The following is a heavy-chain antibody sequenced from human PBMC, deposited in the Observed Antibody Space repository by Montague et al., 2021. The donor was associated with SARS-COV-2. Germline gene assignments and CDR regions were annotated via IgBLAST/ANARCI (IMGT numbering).Heavy chain of an antibody. D-gene: IGHD6-19*01. J-gene: IGHJ6*02. CDR2: IYYSGST. Sequence: SETLSLTCAVSGGSINSYYWSWIRQPPGKGLEWIGYIYYSGSTIYNPSLKSRVTISIDTSKNQFSLKLNSVTAADTAVYCCAGRPTPSYSSGWYLFYYAMDVWGQGTTVTVSS. CDR1: GGSINSYY. CDR3: AGRPTPSYSSGWYLFYYAMDV. V-gene: IGHV4-59*01.